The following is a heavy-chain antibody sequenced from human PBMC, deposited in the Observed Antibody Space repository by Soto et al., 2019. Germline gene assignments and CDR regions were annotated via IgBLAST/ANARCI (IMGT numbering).Heavy chain of an antibody. Sequence: SVKVSCKASGGTFSSYAISWVRQAPGQGLEWMGGIIPIFGTANYAQKFQGRVTITADESTSTAYMELSSLRSEDTAVYYCASGRVVPATSKGAFDIWGQGTMVTVSS. CDR3: ASGRVVPATSKGAFDI. CDR1: GGTFSSYA. CDR2: IIPIFGTA. V-gene: IGHV1-69*13. D-gene: IGHD2-2*01. J-gene: IGHJ3*02.